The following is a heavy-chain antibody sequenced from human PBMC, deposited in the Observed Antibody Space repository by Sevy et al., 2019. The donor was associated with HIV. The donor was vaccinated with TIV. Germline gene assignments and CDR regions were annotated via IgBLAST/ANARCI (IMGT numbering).Heavy chain of an antibody. CDR2: ISSSSSTI. CDR3: ARVRSTGRYGMDV. Sequence: GGSLRLSCAASGFTFSSYSMNWVRQAPGKGLEWVSYISSSSSTIYYADSVKGRITIARDNAKNSLYLQMSSLRADDTALYYCARVRSTGRYGMDVWGQGTTVTVSS. D-gene: IGHD3-10*01. J-gene: IGHJ6*02. V-gene: IGHV3-48*01. CDR1: GFTFSSYS.